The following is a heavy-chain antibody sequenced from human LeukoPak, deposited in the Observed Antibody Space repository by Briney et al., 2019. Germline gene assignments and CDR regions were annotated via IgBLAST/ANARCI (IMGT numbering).Heavy chain of an antibody. CDR3: AREGPFIAAKAFDI. V-gene: IGHV4-34*01. CDR1: GGSFSGYY. Sequence: SETLSLTCAVYGGSFSGYYWSWIRQPPRKGLECIGEINHIGSTNYNPSLKSRVTISVDASKNLFSLKLSSVTAADTAVYYCAREGPFIAAKAFDIWGQGTMVTVSS. J-gene: IGHJ3*02. D-gene: IGHD6-25*01. CDR2: INHIGST.